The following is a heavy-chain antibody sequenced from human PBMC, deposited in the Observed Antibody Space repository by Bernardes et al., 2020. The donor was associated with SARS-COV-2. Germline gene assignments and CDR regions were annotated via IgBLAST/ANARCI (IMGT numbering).Heavy chain of an antibody. CDR3: ARDWRGSSDYLDS. CDR1: GYTFTSYA. Sequence: ASVKVSCKTSGYTFTSYALSWVRQAPGQGLDWMGWISPHNWKTEDSQKFQDRVTMTTDTSTSTAYLELRSLRSDDTALYYFARDWRGSSDYLDSWGQGTLVTVAS. D-gene: IGHD3-3*01. J-gene: IGHJ4*02. V-gene: IGHV1-18*01. CDR2: ISPHNWKT.